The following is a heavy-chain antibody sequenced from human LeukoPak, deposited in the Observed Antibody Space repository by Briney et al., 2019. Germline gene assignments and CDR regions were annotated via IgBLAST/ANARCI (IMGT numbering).Heavy chain of an antibody. CDR3: AREDIAVPGGDY. J-gene: IGHJ4*01. CDR2: IKQDGSEK. D-gene: IGHD6-19*01. Sequence: GGSLRPSCAASGFTFSSYWMSWVRQAPGKGLEWVANIKQDGSEKYYVDSMKGRFTISRDNAKNSLYLQMNSLRAEDTAVYYCAREDIAVPGGDYWGQEPWSPSPQ. V-gene: IGHV3-7*01. CDR1: GFTFSSYW.